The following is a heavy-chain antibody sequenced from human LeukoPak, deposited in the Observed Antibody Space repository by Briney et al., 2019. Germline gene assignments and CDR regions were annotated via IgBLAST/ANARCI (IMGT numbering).Heavy chain of an antibody. V-gene: IGHV1-8*01. CDR3: ARVRGSYYYYGMDV. Sequence: GASVKVSCKASGYTFSSYDINWVRQATGQGLEWMGWMNPNSGHTGYAQKFQGRVTMTRSTSISTAYMELSSLRSEDTAVYYCARVRGSYYYYGMDVWGQGTTVTVSS. J-gene: IGHJ6*02. D-gene: IGHD2-15*01. CDR2: MNPNSGHT. CDR1: GYTFSSYD.